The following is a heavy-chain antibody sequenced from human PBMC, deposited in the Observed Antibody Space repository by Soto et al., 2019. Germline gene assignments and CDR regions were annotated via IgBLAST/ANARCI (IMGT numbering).Heavy chain of an antibody. V-gene: IGHV4-4*02. Sequence: SWTLSHTCAFSVGSISSSNWWSWVRQTPGKGLEWIGEIYLSGSTNYNPSLKSRVTISVDKSKNQFSLKLSSVTAADTAVYYCARGGYPGYCSGGSCYYFYVMDVWGQGTTVTVSS. CDR1: VGSISSSNW. J-gene: IGHJ6*02. CDR3: ARGGYPGYCSGGSCYYFYVMDV. D-gene: IGHD2-15*01. CDR2: IYLSGST.